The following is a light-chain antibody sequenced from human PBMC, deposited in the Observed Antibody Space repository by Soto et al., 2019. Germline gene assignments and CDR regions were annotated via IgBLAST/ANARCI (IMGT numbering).Light chain of an antibody. CDR3: QRYGSSPLT. J-gene: IGKJ4*01. V-gene: IGKV3-20*01. CDR2: GAS. Sequence: EIVLTQSPGTLSLSPGERATLSCRASQSVSSSYLAWYQQKPGQAPRLLIYGASSRATGIADRFSGSGSGTDFTLTISRLEPEDFAVYYCQRYGSSPLTFGGGTKVEFK. CDR1: QSVSSSY.